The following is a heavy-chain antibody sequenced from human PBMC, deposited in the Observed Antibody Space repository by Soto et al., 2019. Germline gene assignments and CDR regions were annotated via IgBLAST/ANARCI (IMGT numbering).Heavy chain of an antibody. Sequence: QVQLVESGGGVVQPGRSLRLSCAASGFTFSSYGMHWVRQAPGKGLEWVAVIWYDGSNKYYADSVKGRFTISRDNSKNPLDLQMNSLRAEDTAVYYCAREVGVMAPTIGDYWGQGTLVTVSS. CDR3: AREVGVMAPTIGDY. D-gene: IGHD2-21*01. CDR1: GFTFSSYG. CDR2: IWYDGSNK. V-gene: IGHV3-33*01. J-gene: IGHJ4*02.